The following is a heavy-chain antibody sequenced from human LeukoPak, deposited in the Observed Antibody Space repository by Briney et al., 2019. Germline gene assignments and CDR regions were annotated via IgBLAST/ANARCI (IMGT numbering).Heavy chain of an antibody. Sequence: GRSLRLSCAASGFTFRNYGMHWVRQVPGKGLEWLGVVTYDGSKAFYADSVKGRLTISRDDAKNTVYLQMNSLREEDTGVYYCATVFDNWGQGILVTVSS. D-gene: IGHD1-14*01. V-gene: IGHV3-30*03. CDR1: GFTFRNYG. CDR3: ATVFDN. J-gene: IGHJ4*02. CDR2: VTYDGSKA.